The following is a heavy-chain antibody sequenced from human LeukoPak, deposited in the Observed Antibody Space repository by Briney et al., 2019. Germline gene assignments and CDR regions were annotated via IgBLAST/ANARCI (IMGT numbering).Heavy chain of an antibody. D-gene: IGHD1-14*01. CDR1: GFTFSTYW. J-gene: IGHJ5*01. CDR2: INTDGTTT. Sequence: GGSLRLSCAASGFTFSTYWMHWVRQAPGKGLVWVSRINTDGTTTSYADSVKGRFTLSRDNAKDTVYLQMNSLTVEDTAVYHCVRVATGRYWFDSWGQGTQVTVSS. CDR3: VRVATGRYWFDS. V-gene: IGHV3-74*01.